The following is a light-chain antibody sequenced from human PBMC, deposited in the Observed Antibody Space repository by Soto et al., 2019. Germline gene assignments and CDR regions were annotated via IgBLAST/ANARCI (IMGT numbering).Light chain of an antibody. CDR3: QQYHDFPLP. V-gene: IGKV1D-13*01. J-gene: IGKJ5*01. Sequence: AIQVTQTTSSLSASLGNRVTITCRARHCISSAFAWYQQKPGKAPNLLIYDASSLESGVPSRFSGSESGTDVSLTISSLQPEDFATYYCQQYHDFPLPFGHGTLLEI. CDR2: DAS. CDR1: HCISSA.